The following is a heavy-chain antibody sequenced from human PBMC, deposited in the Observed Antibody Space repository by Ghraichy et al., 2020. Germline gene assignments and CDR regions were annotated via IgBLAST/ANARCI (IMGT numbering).Heavy chain of an antibody. D-gene: IGHD6-13*01. Sequence: SETLSLTCTVSGGSISSYYWSWIRQPPGKGLEWIGYIYYSGSTNYNPSLKSRVTISVDTSKNQFSLKLSSVTAADTAVYYCARVSSSWPLQAFDIWGQGTMVTVSS. V-gene: IGHV4-59*01. CDR1: GGSISSYY. J-gene: IGHJ3*02. CDR2: IYYSGST. CDR3: ARVSSSWPLQAFDI.